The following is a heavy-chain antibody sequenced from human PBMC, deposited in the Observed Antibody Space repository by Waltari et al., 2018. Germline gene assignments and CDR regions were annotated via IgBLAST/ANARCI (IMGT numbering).Heavy chain of an antibody. V-gene: IGHV4-59*08. CDR3: ARLVAASNWFDP. CDR1: GGSIRSYY. CDR2: IYYSGST. D-gene: IGHD2-15*01. Sequence: QVQLQESGPGLVKPSETLSITCTVPGGSIRSYYWSWIRQPPGKGLEWIGYIYYSGSTNYIPSLKSRVTISVDTSKNQFSLKLNSVTAADTAVYYCARLVAASNWFDPWGQGTLVTVSS. J-gene: IGHJ5*02.